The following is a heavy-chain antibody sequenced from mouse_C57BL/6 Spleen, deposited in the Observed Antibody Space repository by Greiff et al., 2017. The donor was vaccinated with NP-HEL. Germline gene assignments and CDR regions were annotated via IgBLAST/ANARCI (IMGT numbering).Heavy chain of an antibody. D-gene: IGHD1-1*01. V-gene: IGHV1-81*01. J-gene: IGHJ2*01. Sequence: VQLQQSGAELARPGASVKLSCKASGYTFTSYGISWVKQRPGQGLEWIGDIYPRSGNTYYNEKFKGKATLTADKSSSTAYMELRSLASEDSAVYFCARRDSIDGSPFDDWGKGTTLTVSS. CDR3: ARRDSIDGSPFDD. CDR1: GYTFTSYG. CDR2: IYPRSGNT.